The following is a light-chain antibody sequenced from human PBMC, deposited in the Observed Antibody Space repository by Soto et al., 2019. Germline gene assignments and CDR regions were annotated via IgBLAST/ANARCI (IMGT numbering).Light chain of an antibody. CDR1: QSVSSSY. J-gene: IGKJ1*01. Sequence: EIVLTQSPGTLSLSPGERATLSCRASQSVSSSYLAWYQQKPGQAPRLLIFVASTRATGIPDRFSGSGSGTDFTLTISRLEPEDFAVYYCQQYGDSPLTFGQGTNVEI. CDR2: VAS. V-gene: IGKV3-20*01. CDR3: QQYGDSPLT.